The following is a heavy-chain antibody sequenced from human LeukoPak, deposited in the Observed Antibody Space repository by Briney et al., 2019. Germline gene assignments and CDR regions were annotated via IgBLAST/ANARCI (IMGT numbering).Heavy chain of an antibody. D-gene: IGHD2-2*01. CDR2: INRDGSST. CDR1: GFTFSSYW. V-gene: IGHV3-74*01. Sequence: GGSLRLSCAASGFTFSSYWMHWVRQAPGKGLVWVSRINRDGSSTSYADSVKGRFTISRDNAKNTLYLQMNSLRAEDTAVYYCARGDIVVVPPAHYYYMDVWGKGTTVTVSS. CDR3: ARGDIVVVPPAHYYYMDV. J-gene: IGHJ6*03.